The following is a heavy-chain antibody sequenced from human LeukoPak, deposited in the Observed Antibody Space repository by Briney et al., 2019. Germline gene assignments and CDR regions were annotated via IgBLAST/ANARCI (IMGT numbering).Heavy chain of an antibody. J-gene: IGHJ4*02. V-gene: IGHV4-59*01. CDR2: MYNSGST. Sequence: SETLSLTCTVSGGPISGSYWSWIRQPPGKGLEWIAYMYNSGSTNYNPYLKSRVTISIDTSKNQFSLKLSSLTAADTAIYYCARGIESYGDYGYWGQGILVTDSS. CDR3: ARGIESYGDYGY. CDR1: GGPISGSY. D-gene: IGHD4-17*01.